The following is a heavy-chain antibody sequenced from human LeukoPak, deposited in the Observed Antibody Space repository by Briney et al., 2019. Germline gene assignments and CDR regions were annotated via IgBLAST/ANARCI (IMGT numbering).Heavy chain of an antibody. J-gene: IGHJ6*02. Sequence: EASVKVSCKASGHTFTTYYVHLVRQAPGQGLEWMGGIIPIFGTANYAQKFQGRVTITADESTSTAYMELSSLRSEDTAVYYCARCSTSCYRASLYYYYGMDVWGQGTTVTVSS. V-gene: IGHV1-69*13. D-gene: IGHD2-2*02. CDR3: ARCSTSCYRASLYYYYGMDV. CDR1: GHTFTTYY. CDR2: IIPIFGTA.